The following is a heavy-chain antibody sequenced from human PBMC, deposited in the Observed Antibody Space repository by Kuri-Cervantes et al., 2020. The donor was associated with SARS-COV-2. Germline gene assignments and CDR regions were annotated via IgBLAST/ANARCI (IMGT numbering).Heavy chain of an antibody. D-gene: IGHD3-16*01. CDR3: ARGTWGGGAY. CDR1: GGSLSDYY. Sequence: SQTLSLTCAVYGGSLSDYYWSWIRQPPGKGLEWIGEINPTGGTNYNPSLNSRLTISPDTSRSQFSLKLSSATASDTAIYYCARGTWGGGAYWGQGTLVTVSS. CDR2: INPTGGT. V-gene: IGHV4-34*01. J-gene: IGHJ4*02.